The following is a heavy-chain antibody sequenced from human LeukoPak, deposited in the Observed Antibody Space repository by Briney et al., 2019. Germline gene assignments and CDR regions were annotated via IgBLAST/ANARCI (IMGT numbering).Heavy chain of an antibody. J-gene: IGHJ4*02. CDR3: ATDYYDRSGDSTFDH. Sequence: HPGGSLRLSCAASGFAFRDYGMRWVRQAPGKGLEWVSVISGGGANTHYIDSVKGRFTISRDNYKNTVSLQINSLRAEATAVYYCATDYYDRSGDSTFDHWGQGTQVTVSS. CDR1: GFAFRDYG. D-gene: IGHD3-22*01. CDR2: ISGGGANT. V-gene: IGHV3-23*01.